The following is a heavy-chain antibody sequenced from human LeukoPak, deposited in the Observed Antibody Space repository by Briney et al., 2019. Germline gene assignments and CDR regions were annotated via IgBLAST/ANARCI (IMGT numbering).Heavy chain of an antibody. Sequence: GGSLRLSCAASGFTFSIYAINWVRQAPGKGLEWVSTISGSGGGSTYYADSVKGRFTISRDNSKNTLYLQMNNLRADDTAVYYCARDQSVVAPPDGFDYLGQGTLVTVSS. V-gene: IGHV3-23*01. CDR2: ISGSGGGST. D-gene: IGHD2-15*01. CDR3: ARDQSVVAPPDGFDY. CDR1: GFTFSIYA. J-gene: IGHJ4*02.